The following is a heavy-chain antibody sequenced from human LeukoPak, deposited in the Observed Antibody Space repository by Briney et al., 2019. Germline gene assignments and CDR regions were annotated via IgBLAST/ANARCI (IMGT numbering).Heavy chain of an antibody. J-gene: IGHJ4*02. D-gene: IGHD3-22*01. CDR1: GYTFNNYD. CDR2: MNPNSGNT. CDR3: ARAPGLVSYYDSSGYYYSGDFDY. V-gene: IGHV1-8*01. Sequence: GASVKVSCKASGYTFNNYDINWVRQATGQGLEWMGWMNPNSGNTGYAQRFQGRVTMTRNTSISTAYMEVSSLRSEDTAVYYCARAPGLVSYYDSSGYYYSGDFDYWGQGTLVTVSS.